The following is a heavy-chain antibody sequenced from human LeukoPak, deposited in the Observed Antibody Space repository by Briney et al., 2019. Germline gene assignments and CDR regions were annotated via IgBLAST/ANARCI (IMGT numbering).Heavy chain of an antibody. CDR2: ISAGGGRT. CDR3: ARDWDTAMVQHYYFDY. D-gene: IGHD5-18*01. CDR1: GFTFSTYS. V-gene: IGHV3-23*01. J-gene: IGHJ4*02. Sequence: PGGSLRLSCAASGFTFSTYSMSWVRQAPGKGREWVSPISAGGGRTYYADSVKGRFTISRDNSKNTLYLQMNSVRAEDTAVYYCARDWDTAMVQHYYFDYWGQGTLVTVSS.